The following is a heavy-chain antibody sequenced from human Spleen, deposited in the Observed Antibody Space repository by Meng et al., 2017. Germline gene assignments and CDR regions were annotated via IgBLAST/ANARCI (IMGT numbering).Heavy chain of an antibody. Sequence: SQTLSLTCAISGDSVSSTSSAWNWIRQSPSRGLEWLGKTYYRSKWYNDYTGSVKSRITISPDTSKNQFSLQLNSVTPEDTAVYYCARGTDSRGWCHAFDIWGQGTMVTVSS. CDR3: ARGTDSRGWCHAFDI. CDR1: GDSVSSTSSA. D-gene: IGHD6-19*01. V-gene: IGHV6-1*01. J-gene: IGHJ3*02. CDR2: TYYRSKWYN.